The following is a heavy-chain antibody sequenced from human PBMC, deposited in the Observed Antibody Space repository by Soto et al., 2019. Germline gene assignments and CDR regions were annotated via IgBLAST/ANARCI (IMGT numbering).Heavy chain of an antibody. CDR3: ANGPSFIVATIPAGGY. V-gene: IGHV3-23*01. CDR2: ISGSGGST. D-gene: IGHD5-12*01. J-gene: IGHJ4*02. Sequence: GGSLRLSCAASGFTFSSYAMSWVRQAPGKGLEWVSAISGSGGSTYYADSVKGRFTISRDNSKNTLYLQMNSLRAEDTAVYYCANGPSFIVATIPAGGYWGQGTLVTVSS. CDR1: GFTFSSYA.